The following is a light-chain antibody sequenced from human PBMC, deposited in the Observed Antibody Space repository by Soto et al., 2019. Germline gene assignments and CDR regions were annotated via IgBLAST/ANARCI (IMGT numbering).Light chain of an antibody. Sequence: QSALTQPASVSGSPGQSITISCTGTSSDVGGYNSVSWYQQHPGKAPKLILYDVTDRPSGVSYRFSGSKSGNTASLTISGLQAADEAAYFCSSFTSSMTNVFRTGTKLTVL. J-gene: IGLJ1*01. V-gene: IGLV2-14*01. CDR1: SSDVGGYNS. CDR2: DVT. CDR3: SSFTSSMTNV.